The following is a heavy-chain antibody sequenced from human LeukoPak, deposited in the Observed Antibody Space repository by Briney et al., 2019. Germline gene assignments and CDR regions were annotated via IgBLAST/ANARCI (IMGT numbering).Heavy chain of an antibody. CDR1: GFTFTNYA. D-gene: IGHD3-10*01. Sequence: GGSLRLSGAASGFTFTNYAMSWVRQAPGRGLEWVSSVSGSGGSTYYADSVRGRFTISRDNSKNTLYLQMNSLRAEDTAVYYCARGSGPENWFDPWGQGTLVTVSS. V-gene: IGHV3-23*01. CDR2: VSGSGGST. CDR3: ARGSGPENWFDP. J-gene: IGHJ5*02.